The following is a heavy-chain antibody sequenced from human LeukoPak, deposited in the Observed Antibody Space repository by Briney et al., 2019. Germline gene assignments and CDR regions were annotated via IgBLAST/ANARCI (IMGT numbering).Heavy chain of an antibody. J-gene: IGHJ4*02. V-gene: IGHV4-59*01. Sequence: PSETLSLTCTVSGGSISSYYWSWIRQPPGKGLEWIGYIYYGGSTNYNPSLKSRVTISVDTSKNQFSLKLSSVTAADTAVYYCARGLMMAVAGRGEFHYWGQGTLVTVSS. CDR1: GGSISSYY. CDR3: ARGLMMAVAGRGEFHY. D-gene: IGHD6-13*01. CDR2: IYYGGST.